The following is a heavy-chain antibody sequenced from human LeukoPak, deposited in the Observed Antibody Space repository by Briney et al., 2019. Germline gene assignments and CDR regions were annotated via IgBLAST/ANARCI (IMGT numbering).Heavy chain of an antibody. D-gene: IGHD3-9*01. Sequence: GGSLRLSCAASGFTFSSYAMSWVRQAPGKGLEWVSAISGSGGSTYYADSVKGRFTISRGNSKNTLYLQMNSLRAEDTAVYYCAKYDVLRYFDSKRGFDPWGQGTLVTVSS. J-gene: IGHJ5*02. V-gene: IGHV3-23*01. CDR1: GFTFSSYA. CDR3: AKYDVLRYFDSKRGFDP. CDR2: ISGSGGST.